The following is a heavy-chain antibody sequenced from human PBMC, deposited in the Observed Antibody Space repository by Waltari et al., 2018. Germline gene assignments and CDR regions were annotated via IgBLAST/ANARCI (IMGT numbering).Heavy chain of an antibody. CDR3: ARGGDVLRTYYYDSSGYYRGFDY. J-gene: IGHJ4*02. Sequence: QVQLVQSGAEVKKPGASVKVSCKASGYTFTSYAMHWVRQAPGQRLEWMGWINAGNGNTKYSQEFQGRVTITRDTSASTAYMELSSLRSEDMAVYYCARGGDVLRTYYYDSSGYYRGFDYWGQGTLVTVSS. D-gene: IGHD3-22*01. V-gene: IGHV1-3*03. CDR2: INAGNGNT. CDR1: GYTFTSYA.